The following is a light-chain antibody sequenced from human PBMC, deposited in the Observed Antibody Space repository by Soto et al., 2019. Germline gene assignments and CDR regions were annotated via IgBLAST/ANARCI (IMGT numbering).Light chain of an antibody. J-gene: IGLJ2*01. Sequence: QSALTQPASMSGSPGQSITISCTGTSSDVGGYNYVSWYQQHPGKAPKLMIYDVSNRPSGVSNRFSGPKSGNTASLTISGLQAEDEADYYCSSYTSSSPPLYVVFGGGTKLTVL. V-gene: IGLV2-14*01. CDR3: SSYTSSSPPLYVV. CDR2: DVS. CDR1: SSDVGGYNY.